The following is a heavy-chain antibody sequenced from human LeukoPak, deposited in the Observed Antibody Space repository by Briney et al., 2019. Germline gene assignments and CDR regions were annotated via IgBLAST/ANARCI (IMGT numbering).Heavy chain of an antibody. CDR2: ISGSGRST. D-gene: IGHD3-3*01. V-gene: IGHV3-23*01. CDR3: ARGRTYYDFWSGYYKGYYFDY. CDR1: GFTFSSYA. Sequence: GGSLRLSCAASGFTFSSYAMSWVRQAPGKGLEWVSAISGSGRSTFYADSVKGRFTISRDNSKNTLYLQMNSLRAEDTAVYYCARGRTYYDFWSGYYKGYYFDYWGQGTLVTVSS. J-gene: IGHJ4*02.